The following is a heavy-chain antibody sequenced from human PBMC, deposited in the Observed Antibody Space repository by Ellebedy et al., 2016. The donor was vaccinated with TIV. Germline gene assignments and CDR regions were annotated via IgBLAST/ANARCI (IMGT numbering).Heavy chain of an antibody. D-gene: IGHD3-16*01. CDR2: IFYSGST. V-gene: IGHV4-31*03. Sequence: SETLSLTXTVSGGSINSDGYYWSCIRQHPGKGLEWIGYIFYSGSTYYNPSLKRRFSISLDMSKNQFSLKLSSVTAADTAVFNCARGEAQGGSLLYESWGQGTLVTVSA. CDR1: GGSINSDGYY. CDR3: ARGEAQGGSLLYES. J-gene: IGHJ5*02.